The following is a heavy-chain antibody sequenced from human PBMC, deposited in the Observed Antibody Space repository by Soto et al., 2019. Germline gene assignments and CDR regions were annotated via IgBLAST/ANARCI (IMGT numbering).Heavy chain of an antibody. D-gene: IGHD1-26*01. V-gene: IGHV3-15*01. CDR1: GFTFSNAL. J-gene: IGHJ3*02. CDR2: IKSKTDVETT. Sequence: GGSLRVSCASAGFTFSNALMSWVRQAPGKGLEWVGRIKSKTDVETTDYAAPVKGRFTISRDDSESTLFLQMNSLKTEDTAVYYCTTALRYSGAGAGAFDIWGQGTMVTVSS. CDR3: TTALRYSGAGAGAFDI.